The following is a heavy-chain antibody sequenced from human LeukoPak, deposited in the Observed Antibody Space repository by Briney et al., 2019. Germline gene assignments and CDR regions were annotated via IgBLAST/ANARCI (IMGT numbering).Heavy chain of an antibody. CDR3: ASTYIAYSSSWPGGWFDP. D-gene: IGHD6-13*01. CDR2: IRYDGSNK. V-gene: IGHV3-30*02. CDR1: GFTFSSYG. J-gene: IGHJ5*02. Sequence: SGGSLRLSCAASGFTFSSYGMHWVRQAPGKGLEWVAFIRYDGSNKYYADSVKGRFTISRDNSKNTLYLQMNSLRAEDTAVYYCASTYIAYSSSWPGGWFDPWGQGTLVTVSS.